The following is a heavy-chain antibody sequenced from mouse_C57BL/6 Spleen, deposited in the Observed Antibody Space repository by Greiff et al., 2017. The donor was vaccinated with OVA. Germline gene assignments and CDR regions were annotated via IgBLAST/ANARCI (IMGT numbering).Heavy chain of an antibody. CDR1: GFTFSDYG. V-gene: IGHV5-15*01. Sequence: EVKLMESGGGLVQPGGSLKLSCAASGFTFSDYGMAWVRQAPRKGPEWVAFISNLAYSIYYADPVTGRFTISRENAKNTLYLEMSSLRSEDTAMYYCARHGGTVADYAMDYWGQGTSVTVSS. CDR2: ISNLAYSI. CDR3: ARHGGTVADYAMDY. D-gene: IGHD1-1*01. J-gene: IGHJ4*01.